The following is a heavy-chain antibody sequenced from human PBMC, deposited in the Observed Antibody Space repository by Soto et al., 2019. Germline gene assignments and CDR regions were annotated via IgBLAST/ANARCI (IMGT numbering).Heavy chain of an antibody. D-gene: IGHD4-17*01. Sequence: SETLSLTCTVSGGSITLYYWNWIRRSPGKGLEWIGYMYSSGSTNYRSSLKSRVTISRDTSKNQFSLRLRSVTAADTAVYFCARSTGYGDSYFDYWGQGALVTVSS. CDR3: ARSTGYGDSYFDY. CDR2: MYSSGST. CDR1: GGSITLYY. J-gene: IGHJ4*02. V-gene: IGHV4-59*01.